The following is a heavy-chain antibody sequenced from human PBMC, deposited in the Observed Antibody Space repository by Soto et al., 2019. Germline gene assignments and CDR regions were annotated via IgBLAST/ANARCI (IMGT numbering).Heavy chain of an antibody. CDR3: AKRHNAGGYYYYGMDV. J-gene: IGHJ6*02. CDR2: IIPIFGTA. Sequence: SVKVSCKASGGTFSSYAISWVRQAPGQGLEWMGGIIPIFGTANYAQKFQGRVTITADESTSTAYMELSSLRSEDTAVYYCAKRHNAGGYYYYGMDVWGQGTTVTVS. D-gene: IGHD1-1*01. CDR1: GGTFSSYA. V-gene: IGHV1-69*13.